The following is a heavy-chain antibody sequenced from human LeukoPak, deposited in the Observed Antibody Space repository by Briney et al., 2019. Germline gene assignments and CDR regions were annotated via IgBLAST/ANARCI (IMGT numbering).Heavy chain of an antibody. V-gene: IGHV1-18*01. CDR1: GGTFSSYA. D-gene: IGHD6-13*01. Sequence: EASVKVSCKASGGTFSSYAISWVRQAPGQGLEWMGWISAYNGNTNYAQKLQGRVTMTTDTSTSTAYMELRSLRSDDTAVYYCARPSSSWQNDAFDIWGQGTMVTVSS. J-gene: IGHJ3*02. CDR2: ISAYNGNT. CDR3: ARPSSSWQNDAFDI.